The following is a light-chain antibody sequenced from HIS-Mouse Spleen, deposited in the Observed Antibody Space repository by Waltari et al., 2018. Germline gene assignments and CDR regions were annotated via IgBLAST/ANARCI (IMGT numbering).Light chain of an antibody. V-gene: IGLV8-61*01. CDR2: STN. J-gene: IGLJ3*02. CDR3: VLYMGSGISWV. Sequence: QTVVTQEPSFSVSPGGTVTLTCVLSSGSVSTSYYPSRYQQTPGQAPRTLIYSTNTRSSGVPDRFSGSILGNKAALTITGAQADDESDYYCVLYMGSGISWVFGGGTKLTVL. CDR1: SGSVSTSYY.